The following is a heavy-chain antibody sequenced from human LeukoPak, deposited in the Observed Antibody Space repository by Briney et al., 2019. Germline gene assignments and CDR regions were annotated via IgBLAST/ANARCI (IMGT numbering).Heavy chain of an antibody. J-gene: IGHJ4*02. V-gene: IGHV3-30*04. CDR3: AKDAELWSYFDY. Sequence: GGSLRLSCAASGFTFSSYAMHWVRQAPGKGLEWVAVISYDGSNKYYADSVKGRFTISRDNSKNTLYLQMNSLRAEDTAVYYRAKDAELWSYFDYWGQGTLVTVSS. CDR2: ISYDGSNK. D-gene: IGHD5-18*01. CDR1: GFTFSSYA.